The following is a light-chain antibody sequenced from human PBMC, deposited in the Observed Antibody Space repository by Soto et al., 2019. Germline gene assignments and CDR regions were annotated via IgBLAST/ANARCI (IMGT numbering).Light chain of an antibody. J-gene: IGKJ4*01. V-gene: IGKV3-15*01. CDR2: GAS. CDR3: QQYNNWPPLT. CDR1: QSVSSN. Sequence: EIGITEATTTPAECPRDRSSRSCRASQSVSSNLAWYQQKPGQAPRLLIYGASTRATGIPARFSGSGSGTEFTLTPRCLQSEDFAVYYCQQYNNWPPLTFGGGTKVDI.